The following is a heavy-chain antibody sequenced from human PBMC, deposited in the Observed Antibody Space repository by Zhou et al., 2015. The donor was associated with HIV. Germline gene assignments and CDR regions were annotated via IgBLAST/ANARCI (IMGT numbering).Heavy chain of an antibody. D-gene: IGHD3-22*01. Sequence: QVQLVQSGPELKKPGASVKVSCKASGYTFTSYGISWVRQAPGQGLEWMGWISGYNDNTNYAQKFRDRVTMTADTSTNTAYMELRSLRSDDAAIYYCATDDIGGYHSFNYWGQGTLVSVSS. J-gene: IGHJ4*02. CDR3: ATDDIGGYHSFNY. CDR1: GYTFTSYG. CDR2: ISGYNDNT. V-gene: IGHV1-18*01.